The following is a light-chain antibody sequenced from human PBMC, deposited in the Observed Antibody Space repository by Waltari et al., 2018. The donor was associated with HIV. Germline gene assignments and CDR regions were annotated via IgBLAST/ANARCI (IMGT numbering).Light chain of an antibody. CDR3: TSYTSSSTVV. Sequence: QSALTQPASVSGSTGQSITIPCTGTSSDVGGYNSVSWYQQHPGKAPKLMIYEVSSRPSGVSNRFSGSKSGNTASLTISGLQAEDEAHYYCTSYTSSSTVVFGGGTRLTVL. CDR2: EVS. CDR1: SSDVGGYNS. V-gene: IGLV2-14*01. J-gene: IGLJ2*01.